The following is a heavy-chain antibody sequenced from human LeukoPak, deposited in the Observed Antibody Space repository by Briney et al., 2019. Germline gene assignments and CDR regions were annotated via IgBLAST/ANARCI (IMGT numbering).Heavy chain of an antibody. Sequence: GGSLRLSCTASGFTFADYALSWFRQAPGKGLEWISNIRTNIENTMFYADSVKGRFTISRDDAKNSLSLQMNSLRDEDTAVYYCVRDHIYAFDIWGRGTTVTVSS. CDR1: GFTFADYA. CDR3: VRDHIYAFDI. V-gene: IGHV3-48*02. D-gene: IGHD2-21*01. CDR2: IRTNIENTM. J-gene: IGHJ3*02.